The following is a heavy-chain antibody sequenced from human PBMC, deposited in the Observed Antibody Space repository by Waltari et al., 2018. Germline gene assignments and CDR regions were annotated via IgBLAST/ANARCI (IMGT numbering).Heavy chain of an antibody. J-gene: IGHJ3*02. D-gene: IGHD4-17*01. CDR3: ARGTTVTTGPGAFDI. Sequence: QLQLQESGSGLVKPSQTLSLTCAVSGGSISSGGYSWSWIRQPPGKGLEWIGYIYHSGSTDYNPSLKSRVTISVDRSKNQFSLKLSSVTAADTAVYYCARGTTVTTGPGAFDIWGQGTMVTVSS. CDR2: IYHSGST. V-gene: IGHV4-30-2*01. CDR1: GGSISSGGYS.